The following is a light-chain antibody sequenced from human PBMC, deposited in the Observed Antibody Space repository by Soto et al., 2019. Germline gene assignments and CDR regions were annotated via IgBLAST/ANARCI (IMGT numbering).Light chain of an antibody. CDR1: QSISTW. CDR2: DAS. CDR3: QQYGSFSGT. V-gene: IGKV1-5*01. J-gene: IGKJ1*01. Sequence: IQVTQSPSAVSASVGDRVTITCRASQSISTWLAWYQQKPGKAPKLLISDASSLETGVPSRFSGSGSGTDFTLTISRLEPEDFAVYYCQQYGSFSGTFGQGAMVDIK.